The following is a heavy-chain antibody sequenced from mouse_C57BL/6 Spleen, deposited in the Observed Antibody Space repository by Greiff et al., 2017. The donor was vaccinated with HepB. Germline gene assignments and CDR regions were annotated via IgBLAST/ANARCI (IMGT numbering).Heavy chain of an antibody. D-gene: IGHD3-2*02. Sequence: QVQLKESGAELVKPGASVKLSCKASGYAFSSYWMNWVKQGPGKGLEWIGQIYPGDGDTNYNGKFKGKATLTADKSSSTAYMQLSSLTSEDAAVYFCARVEASQTTRYCEYWGQGTTLTVSS. CDR2: IYPGDGDT. CDR1: GYAFSSYW. J-gene: IGHJ2*01. V-gene: IGHV1-80*01. CDR3: ARVEASQTTRYCEY.